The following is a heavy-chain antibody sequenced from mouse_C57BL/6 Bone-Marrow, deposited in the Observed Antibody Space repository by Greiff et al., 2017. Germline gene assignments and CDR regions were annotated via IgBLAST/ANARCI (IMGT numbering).Heavy chain of an antibody. CDR1: GYAFSSSW. V-gene: IGHV1-82*01. J-gene: IGHJ3*01. CDR2: LYPGDGDT. Sequence: QVQLKQSGPELVKPGASVKISCKASGYAFSSSWMNWVKQRPGKGLEWIGRLYPGDGDTNYNGKFKGKATLTADKSSSTAYMQRSSLTSEDSAVYFCSFDGSSYVVFAYWGQGTLVTVSA. CDR3: SFDGSSYVVFAY. D-gene: IGHD1-1*01.